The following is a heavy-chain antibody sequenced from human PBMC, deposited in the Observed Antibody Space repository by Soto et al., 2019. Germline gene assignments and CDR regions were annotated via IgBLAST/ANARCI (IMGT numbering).Heavy chain of an antibody. CDR2: IYSTGST. V-gene: IGHV4-4*07. CDR1: GGSINNYY. CDR3: ARDKYSSNYCYFDS. J-gene: IGHJ4*02. D-gene: IGHD4-4*01. Sequence: SETLSLTCSVSGGSINNYYWSWIRQPAGKGLEWIGRIYSTGSTNYNPSLRSRVTMSVDTSKKQFSLKLTSVTAADTAVYYCARDKYSSNYCYFDSWGQGXLVTVYS.